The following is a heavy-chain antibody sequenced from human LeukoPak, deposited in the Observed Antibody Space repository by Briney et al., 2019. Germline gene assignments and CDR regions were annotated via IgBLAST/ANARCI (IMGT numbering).Heavy chain of an antibody. V-gene: IGHV1-18*01. J-gene: IGHJ4*02. CDR3: ARDLSRGSSGSSGY. Sequence: ASVKVSCRASGYTFTSYGISWVRQAPGQGLEWMGWISAYNGSTNYAQKLQGRVTMTTDTSTSTAYMELRSLRSDDTAVYYCARDLSRGSSGSSGYWGQGTLVTVSS. CDR1: GYTFTSYG. CDR2: ISAYNGST. D-gene: IGHD3-22*01.